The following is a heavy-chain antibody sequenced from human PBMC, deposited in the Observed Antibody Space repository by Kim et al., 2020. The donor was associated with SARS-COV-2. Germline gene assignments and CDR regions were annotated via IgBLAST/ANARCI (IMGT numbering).Heavy chain of an antibody. D-gene: IGHD3-10*01. Sequence: YADSVKGRFTISRHNSRNTLYLQMNSLRAEDTAVYYCAKDYYGSGSYAGYWGQGTLVTVSS. CDR3: AKDYYGSGSYAGY. V-gene: IGHV3-30*02. J-gene: IGHJ4*02.